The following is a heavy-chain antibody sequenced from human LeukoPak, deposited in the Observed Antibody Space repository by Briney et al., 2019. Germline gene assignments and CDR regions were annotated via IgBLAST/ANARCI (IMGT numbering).Heavy chain of an antibody. CDR2: ISGSGGST. J-gene: IGHJ6*03. V-gene: IGHV3-23*01. CDR3: AKNPSYSVVDYMDV. D-gene: IGHD2-15*01. CDR1: GFTFSSYA. Sequence: GGSLRLSCAASGFTFSSYAMSWVRQASGKGLEWVSAISGSGGSTYYADSVKGRFTISRDNSKNTLYLQMNSLRAEDTAVYYCAKNPSYSVVDYMDVWGKGTTVTVSS.